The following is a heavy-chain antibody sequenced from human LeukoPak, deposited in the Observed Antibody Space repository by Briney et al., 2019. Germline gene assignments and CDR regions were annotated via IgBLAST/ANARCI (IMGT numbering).Heavy chain of an antibody. CDR3: ARRRWGRGFDY. V-gene: IGHV4-34*01. J-gene: IGHJ4*02. CDR1: GGSFSGYY. Sequence: SETLSLTCAVYGGSFSGYYWSWIRQPPGKGLEWIGEINHSGSTNYNPSLKSRVTISVDMSKNQFSLKLSPVTAADTAVYYCARRRWGRGFDYWGQGTLVTVSS. CDR2: INHSGST. D-gene: IGHD3-16*01.